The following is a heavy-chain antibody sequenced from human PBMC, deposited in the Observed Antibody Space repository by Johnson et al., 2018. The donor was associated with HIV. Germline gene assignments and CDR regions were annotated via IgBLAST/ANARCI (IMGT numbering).Heavy chain of an antibody. CDR3: AKDLVDTAMDDAFDF. J-gene: IGHJ3*01. CDR1: GFTFSRDG. D-gene: IGHD5-18*01. Sequence: QMQLVESGGGVVQPGRSLRLSCAASGFTFSRDGMLWVRQDPCKGLEWVAVIWYDGSNNYSAASAKGRFTISRDHSKNTLYLPMNSLRAEDTAAYYCAKDLVDTAMDDAFDFWGQETMVTVSS. CDR2: IWYDGSNN. V-gene: IGHV3-33*06.